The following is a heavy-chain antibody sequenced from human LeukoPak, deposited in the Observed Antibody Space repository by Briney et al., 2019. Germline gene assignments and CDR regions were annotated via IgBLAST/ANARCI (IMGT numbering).Heavy chain of an antibody. J-gene: IGHJ4*02. CDR3: ARLRGVVSTLDY. CDR1: GGSISSYY. CDR2: IHDSGST. Sequence: SETLSLTCTVSGGSISSYYWSWIRQPPAQGLEWIGYIHDSGSTNYNPSLKSRVTISVDTSKNQFSLKLSSVIAADTAVYYCARLRGVVSTLDYWGQGILVTVSS. V-gene: IGHV4-59*08. D-gene: IGHD3-3*01.